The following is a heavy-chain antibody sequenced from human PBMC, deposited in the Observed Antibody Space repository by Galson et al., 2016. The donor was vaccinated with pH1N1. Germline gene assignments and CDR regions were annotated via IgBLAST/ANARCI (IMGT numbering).Heavy chain of an antibody. CDR2: IYHSGTT. CDR3: ARHPRYYDSSGYYFDY. V-gene: IGHV4-38-2*01. D-gene: IGHD3-22*01. Sequence: TLSLTCAVSGYSIRNGYFWGWIRQPPGQGLEWIGIIYHSGTTYYNPSLESRVTISVDTSKNQFSLKVKSVTAADTAAYYCARHPRYYDSSGYYFDYWGQGILVTVSS. J-gene: IGHJ4*02. CDR1: GYSIRNGYF.